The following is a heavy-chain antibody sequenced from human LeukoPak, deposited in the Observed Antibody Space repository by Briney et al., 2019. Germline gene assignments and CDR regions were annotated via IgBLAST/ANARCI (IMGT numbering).Heavy chain of an antibody. CDR2: IYHSGST. Sequence: SQTLSLTCTVSGGSISSGGYYWSWIRQPPGKGLEWVGYIYHSGSTYYNPSLKSRVTISVDRSKNQFSLKLSSVTAADTAVYYCASRGQQNSNWFDPWGQGTLVTVSS. J-gene: IGHJ5*02. V-gene: IGHV4-30-2*01. CDR3: ASRGQQNSNWFDP. CDR1: GGSISSGGYY. D-gene: IGHD6-13*01.